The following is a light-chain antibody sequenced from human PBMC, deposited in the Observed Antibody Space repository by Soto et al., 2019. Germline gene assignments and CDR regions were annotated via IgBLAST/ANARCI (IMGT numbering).Light chain of an antibody. CDR1: QTVSRN. CDR2: DIS. V-gene: IGKV3D-15*01. J-gene: IGKJ5*01. CDR3: QQYNNWPS. Sequence: EVVMTHSPATLSVSPWEIATLSCRASQTVSRNLAWYQQRPGQAPRLLMYDISTRAAGVPARFSGSGSETEFTLTIRSLQSEDFAVYFCQQYNNWPSFGQGTRLEIK.